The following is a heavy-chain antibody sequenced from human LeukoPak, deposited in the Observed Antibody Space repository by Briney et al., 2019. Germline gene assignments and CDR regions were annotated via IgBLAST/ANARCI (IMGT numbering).Heavy chain of an antibody. CDR2: ISWNSGSI. CDR3: AVYTPNWFDP. CDR1: GFTFEDYA. V-gene: IGHV3-9*01. Sequence: GGSLRLSCAASGFTFEDYAMHWVRQAPGKGLEGVSGISWNSGSIGYADSVKGRFTISRDNSKNTLYLQMNSLRAEDTAVYYCAVYTPNWFDPWGQGTLVTVSS. D-gene: IGHD3-16*01. J-gene: IGHJ5*02.